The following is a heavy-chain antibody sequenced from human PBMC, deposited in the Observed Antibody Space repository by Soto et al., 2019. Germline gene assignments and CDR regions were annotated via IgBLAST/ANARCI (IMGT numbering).Heavy chain of an antibody. D-gene: IGHD3-16*01. CDR2: INPYNGNT. Sequence: QVQLVQSGAEVKKPGASVKVSCKASGYTFTSYGISWVRQAPGQGLEWMGWINPYNGNTNYAQQLQGRVTMTTDTSTNTAYMARRSLRSDDTAVYYCARDWFGIDYWGQGTRVPVSS. CDR1: GYTFTSYG. V-gene: IGHV1-18*01. J-gene: IGHJ4*02. CDR3: ARDWFGIDY.